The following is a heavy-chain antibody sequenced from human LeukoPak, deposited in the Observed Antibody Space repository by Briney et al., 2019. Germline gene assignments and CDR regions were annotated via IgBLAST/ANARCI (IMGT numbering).Heavy chain of an antibody. D-gene: IGHD2/OR15-2a*01. CDR2: ISSSGTTI. V-gene: IGHV3-11*01. J-gene: IGHJ3*02. CDR3: ARDRAFPNDVFDI. CDR1: GFTFGGYY. Sequence: GGSLRLSCAASGFTFGGYYMSWIRQAPGKGLEWVSYISSSGTTIYYADSVRGRFTISRDNAKNLLYLQMNSLRAEDTAVYYCARDRAFPNDVFDIWGQGTMVSVSS.